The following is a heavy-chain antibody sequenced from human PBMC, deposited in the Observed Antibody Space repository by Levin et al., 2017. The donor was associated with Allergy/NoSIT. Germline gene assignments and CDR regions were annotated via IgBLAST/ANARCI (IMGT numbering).Heavy chain of an antibody. Sequence: GESLKISCAASGFTFSDYYMSWIRQAPGKGLEWVSYISSSGSTIYYADSVKGRFTISRDNAKNSLYLQMNSLRAEDTAVYYCAREFNEWITGTHYYYGMDVWGQGTTVTVSS. V-gene: IGHV3-11*01. J-gene: IGHJ6*02. CDR2: ISSSGSTI. D-gene: IGHD1-20*01. CDR1: GFTFSDYY. CDR3: AREFNEWITGTHYYYGMDV.